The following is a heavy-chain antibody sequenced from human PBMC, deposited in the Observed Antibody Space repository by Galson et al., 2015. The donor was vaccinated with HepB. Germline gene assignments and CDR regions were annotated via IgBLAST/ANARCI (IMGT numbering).Heavy chain of an antibody. CDR1: GYTFTSYG. Sequence: SVKVSCKASGYTFTSYGISWVRQAPGQGLEWMGWISAYNGNTNYAQKLQGRVTMTTDTSTSTAYMELRSLRSDDTAVYYCARGGSSSSDPLYYYYGMDVWGQGTTVTVSS. V-gene: IGHV1-18*01. J-gene: IGHJ6*02. CDR3: ARGGSSSSDPLYYYYGMDV. D-gene: IGHD6-13*01. CDR2: ISAYNGNT.